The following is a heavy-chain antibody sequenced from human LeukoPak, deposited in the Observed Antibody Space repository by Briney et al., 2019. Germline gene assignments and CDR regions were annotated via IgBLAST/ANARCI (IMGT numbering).Heavy chain of an antibody. V-gene: IGHV4-34*01. CDR3: ARAPARSYHYYYYGMDV. J-gene: IGHJ6*04. CDR2: SNHSGST. CDR1: GGSFSGYH. Sequence: SETLSLTCAVYGGSFSGYHWSWIRQPPGKGLEWIGESNHSGSTNYNPSLKGRVTISVDTSKNQFSLKLSSVTAADTAVYYCARAPARSYHYYYYGMDVWGKGTTVTVSS.